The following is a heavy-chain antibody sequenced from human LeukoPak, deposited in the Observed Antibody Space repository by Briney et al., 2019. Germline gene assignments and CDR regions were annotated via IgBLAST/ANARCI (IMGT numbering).Heavy chain of an antibody. Sequence: SETLSLTCGVSGGPIITTNWWSWVRQPPGKGLEWIGEVHLSGATNYNPSLAGRVTMSIDSSKNQLSLELTSVTAADTAMYYCTRESGAFSPFGSWGQGTLVTVSS. CDR2: VHLSGAT. J-gene: IGHJ4*02. D-gene: IGHD1-26*01. CDR3: TRESGAFSPFGS. V-gene: IGHV4/OR15-8*01. CDR1: GGPIITTNW.